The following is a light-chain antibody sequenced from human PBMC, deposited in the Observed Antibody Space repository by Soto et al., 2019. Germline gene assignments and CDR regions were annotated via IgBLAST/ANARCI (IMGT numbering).Light chain of an antibody. CDR3: QHRYNWLIA. J-gene: IGKJ5*01. Sequence: VMTQSAATVSLSPGERATLSCRASQTIDNTLAWYQRKPGQAPRLLIYDASNRATGIPARFSGSGSGTDFTLTISSLEPEDFAVYYCQHRYNWLIAFGQGTRLEIK. V-gene: IGKV3-11*01. CDR2: DAS. CDR1: QTIDNT.